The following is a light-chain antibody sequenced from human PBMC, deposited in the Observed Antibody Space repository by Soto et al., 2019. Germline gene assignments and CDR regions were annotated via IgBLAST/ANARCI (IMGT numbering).Light chain of an antibody. CDR2: GSS. CDR3: QQYGSAPLT. J-gene: IGKJ4*01. V-gene: IGKV3-20*01. CDR1: HSVSSSY. Sequence: EIVLTQSPSTLSLSPGERATLSCRASHSVSSSYLAWYQQKPGQAPRLLIYGSSSRATGIPDRFSGSGSGTDFTLTISRLEPEDFALYYCQQYGSAPLTFGGGTK.